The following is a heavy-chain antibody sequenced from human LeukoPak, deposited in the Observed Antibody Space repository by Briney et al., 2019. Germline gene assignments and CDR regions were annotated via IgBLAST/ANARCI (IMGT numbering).Heavy chain of an antibody. CDR3: ARGRDGTSWSYVDY. J-gene: IGHJ4*02. D-gene: IGHD6-13*01. CDR1: GFTFSSYA. CDR2: ISYDGSNK. Sequence: GGSLRLSCAASGFTFSSYAMYWVRQAPGKGLEWVAVISYDGSNKYYADSVKGRFTISRDNSKNTSYLQMNSLRGDDTAVYYCARGRDGTSWSYVDYWGQGTLVTVSS. V-gene: IGHV3-30-3*01.